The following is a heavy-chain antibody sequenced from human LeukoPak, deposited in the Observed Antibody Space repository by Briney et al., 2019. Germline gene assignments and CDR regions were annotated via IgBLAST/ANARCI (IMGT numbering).Heavy chain of an antibody. CDR3: ARGHWLDSFDY. D-gene: IGHD6-19*01. CDR2: IKQDGSEK. V-gene: IGHV3-7*01. Sequence: GGSLRLSCAASGFTFSSYGMHCVRQAPGKGLEWVANIKQDGSEKYYVDSAKDRFTISRDNANNSLYLQMNSLRAEDTAVYYCARGHWLDSFDYWGQGTLVTVSS. CDR1: GFTFSSYG. J-gene: IGHJ4*02.